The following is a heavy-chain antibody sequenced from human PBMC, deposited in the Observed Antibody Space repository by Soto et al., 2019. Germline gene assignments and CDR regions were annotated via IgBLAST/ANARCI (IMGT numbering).Heavy chain of an antibody. D-gene: IGHD6-13*01. J-gene: IGHJ6*03. CDR2: ISNNGAHT. CDR1: GFTFSNYE. Sequence: EAQLVESGGGLVQPGGSLRLSCAASGFTFSNYEMHWVRQAPGKGLEYVSGISNNGAHTDYAKSVKGRFTISRDNSENTLYLQMGSLRAEDMALYYCARGGYGSRLPNVYMDVWGKGTTVTVSS. CDR3: ARGGYGSRLPNVYMDV. V-gene: IGHV3-64*01.